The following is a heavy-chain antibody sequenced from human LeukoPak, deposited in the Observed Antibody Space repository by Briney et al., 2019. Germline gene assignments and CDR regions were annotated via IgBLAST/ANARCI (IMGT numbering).Heavy chain of an antibody. V-gene: IGHV3-21*01. CDR3: TRDLSLAAPQGFDY. D-gene: IGHD6-6*01. CDR1: GFTFRSYR. CDR2: ISSGSDYI. Sequence: GGSLRPSCAASGFTFRSYRMNWVRQAPGKGLERLSTISSGSDYIYYADSVKGRFTISRDNAENSLYLQMNSLRAEDTAVYYCTRDLSLAAPQGFDYWGQGTLVTVSS. J-gene: IGHJ4*02.